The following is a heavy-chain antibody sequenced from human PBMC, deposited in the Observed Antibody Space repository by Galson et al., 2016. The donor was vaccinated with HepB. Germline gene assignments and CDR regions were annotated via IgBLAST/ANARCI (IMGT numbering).Heavy chain of an antibody. D-gene: IGHD3-3*01. V-gene: IGHV1-69*01. J-gene: IGHJ4*02. CDR1: GGTFSSYA. Sequence: SCKASGGTFSSYAINWVRQAPGQGLEWMGGIIPIFGTANYAQKFQGRVTITADESTNTAYMELSSLRSEDTAMYYCAKSSTYYDFWSGYFWGQGTLVTVSS. CDR2: IIPIFGTA. CDR3: AKSSTYYDFWSGYF.